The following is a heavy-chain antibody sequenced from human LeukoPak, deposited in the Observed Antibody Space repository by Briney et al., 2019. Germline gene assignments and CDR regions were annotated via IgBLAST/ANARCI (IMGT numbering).Heavy chain of an antibody. V-gene: IGHV4-34*01. Sequence: SETLSLTCAVYGGSFSGYYWSWIRQPPGKGLEWIGEINHSGSTNYNPSLKSRVTTSVDTSKNQFSLKLSSVTAADTAVYYCATQADYCSSTSCYNHYYYYMDVWGKGTTVTASS. CDR1: GGSFSGYY. J-gene: IGHJ6*03. D-gene: IGHD2-2*02. CDR2: INHSGST. CDR3: ATQADYCSSTSCYNHYYYYMDV.